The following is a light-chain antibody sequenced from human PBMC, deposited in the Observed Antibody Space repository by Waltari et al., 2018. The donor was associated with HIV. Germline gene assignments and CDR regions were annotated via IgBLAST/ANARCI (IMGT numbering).Light chain of an antibody. V-gene: IGKV1-39*01. CDR1: QSISYY. CDR2: GAS. CDR3: QQSYSNLFP. J-gene: IGKJ3*01. Sequence: RVTQSPSSLSASVGDRITLTCRTSQSISYYLNLYQQMPEKAPKLLIYGASSLQSGVPSRFTGSGSGTDFTRTISSLQPDDLATYYCQQSYSNLFPFGPGTKVDIK.